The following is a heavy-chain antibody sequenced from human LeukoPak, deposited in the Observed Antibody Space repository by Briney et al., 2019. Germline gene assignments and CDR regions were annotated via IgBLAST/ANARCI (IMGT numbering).Heavy chain of an antibody. CDR2: INPHSGGT. CDR1: GYTFTGYY. J-gene: IGHJ4*02. CDR3: ARVGLNYYDSSGFKHYFDY. V-gene: IGHV1-2*02. Sequence: ASVKVSCKPSGYTFTGYYIQWVRQAPGQGLEWMGWINPHSGGTNYAPKFQGRVSMTRDTSISTAYMELRSPRSDDTAVYYCARVGLNYYDSSGFKHYFDYWGQGTLVTVSS. D-gene: IGHD3-22*01.